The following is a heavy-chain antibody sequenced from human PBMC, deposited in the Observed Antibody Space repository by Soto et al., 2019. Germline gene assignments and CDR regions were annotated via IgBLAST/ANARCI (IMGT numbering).Heavy chain of an antibody. D-gene: IGHD3-16*01. Sequence: GGSLRLSCAASGFTVSSNYMSWVRQAPGKGLEWVSVIYSGGSTYYADSVKGRFTISRHNSKNTLYLQMNSLGAEDTAVYYCARDPLFTSGAFAIWGQGTMVT. J-gene: IGHJ3*02. CDR2: IYSGGST. CDR3: ARDPLFTSGAFAI. CDR1: GFTVSSNY. V-gene: IGHV3-53*04.